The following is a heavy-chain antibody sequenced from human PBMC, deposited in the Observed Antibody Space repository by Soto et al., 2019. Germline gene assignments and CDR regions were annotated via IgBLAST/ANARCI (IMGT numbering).Heavy chain of an antibody. Sequence: GGSLRLSCAAPGFTFSSYEMNWVRQAPGKGLEWVSYISSSGSTIYYADSVKGRFTISRDNAKNSLYLQMNSLRAEDTAVYYCARVSRYYYDSSGQNFDYWGQGTLVTVSS. CDR1: GFTFSSYE. V-gene: IGHV3-48*03. J-gene: IGHJ4*02. CDR3: ARVSRYYYDSSGQNFDY. D-gene: IGHD3-22*01. CDR2: ISSSGSTI.